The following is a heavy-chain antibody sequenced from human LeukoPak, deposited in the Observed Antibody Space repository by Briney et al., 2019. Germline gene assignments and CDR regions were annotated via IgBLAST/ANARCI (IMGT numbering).Heavy chain of an antibody. Sequence: GGSLRLSCAASGFTFSSYWMHWVRQGPGKGLVWVSRINPDGSRTNYADSVEGRFTISRDNSKNTLYLQMNSLGVEDTAVYYCAKKDATFGTIDYWGQGTLVTVSS. V-gene: IGHV3-74*01. J-gene: IGHJ4*02. D-gene: IGHD1/OR15-1a*01. CDR1: GFTFSSYW. CDR2: INPDGSRT. CDR3: AKKDATFGTIDY.